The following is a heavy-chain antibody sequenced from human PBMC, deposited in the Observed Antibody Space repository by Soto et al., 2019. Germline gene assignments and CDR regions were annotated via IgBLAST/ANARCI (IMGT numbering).Heavy chain of an antibody. Sequence: DVQLLESGGGLVQPGGSLSLACEASGFTFSDHGMSWVRQAPGKGLEWVSAISGSVGSTYYANSVKGRFTISRDNSKNTLFLQMSSLTDEDTAVYYCAKDRTIAARNYDAWGQVALVTVSS. CDR3: AKDRTIAARNYDA. V-gene: IGHV3-23*01. CDR1: GFTFSDHG. D-gene: IGHD6-6*01. CDR2: ISGSVGST. J-gene: IGHJ5*02.